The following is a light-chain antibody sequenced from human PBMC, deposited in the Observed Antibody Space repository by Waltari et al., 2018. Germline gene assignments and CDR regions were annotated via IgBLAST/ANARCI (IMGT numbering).Light chain of an antibody. CDR1: SSDVGGYNY. CDR2: EVT. V-gene: IGLV2-14*01. CDR3: TSFTSSNTWV. J-gene: IGLJ3*02. Sequence: QSALTQPASVSGSPGQSITISCTGTSSDVGGYNYVSWYQQHPGKAPKVIIYEVTNRPSGVSHRFSGSKSDNTASLTISGLQAEDEADYYCTSFTSSNTWVFGGGTKLTVL.